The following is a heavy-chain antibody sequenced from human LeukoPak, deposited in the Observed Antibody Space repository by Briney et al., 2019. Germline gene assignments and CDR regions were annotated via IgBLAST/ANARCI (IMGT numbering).Heavy chain of an antibody. J-gene: IGHJ4*02. CDR1: GFTFSGST. CDR3: ASHPEGLCGGDCYN. D-gene: IGHD2-21*02. Sequence: GGSLTLSCAASGFTFSGSTIHWVRQASGKGLEWVGLIRTKANSYATAYAASVKGRFTISRDDSKSRAYLQMNSLKTEDTAEYYCASHPEGLCGGDCYNWGQGTLVTVSS. CDR2: IRTKANSYAT. V-gene: IGHV3-73*01.